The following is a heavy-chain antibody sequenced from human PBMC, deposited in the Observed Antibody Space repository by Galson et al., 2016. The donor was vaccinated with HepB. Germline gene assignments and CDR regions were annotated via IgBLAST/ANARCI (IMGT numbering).Heavy chain of an antibody. Sequence: SLRLSCAASGFTFSRYGMHWVRQAPGKGLEWVAVISYDGGDKHYADSVKGRFTVSRDNSKNTLFLQMNSLRAEDTAVYYCAKLDCGRDCPRDDWGQGTQVTVS. CDR1: GFTFSRYG. CDR2: ISYDGGDK. V-gene: IGHV3-30*19. CDR3: AKLDCGRDCPRDD. J-gene: IGHJ4*02. D-gene: IGHD2-21*02.